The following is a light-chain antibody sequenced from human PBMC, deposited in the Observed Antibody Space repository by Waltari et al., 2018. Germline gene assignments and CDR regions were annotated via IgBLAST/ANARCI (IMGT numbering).Light chain of an antibody. Sequence: QSVLTQPPSASGTPGQSIAISCSGSTSNIGHNYVYWYQQFPGTAPKPLIYRNNQRPSGVPDRFSGSKSGPSASLAISGLQSEDEADYYCAAWDDSLSGVVFGGGTKVTVL. CDR3: AAWDDSLSGVV. CDR1: TSNIGHNY. J-gene: IGLJ2*01. CDR2: RNN. V-gene: IGLV1-47*01.